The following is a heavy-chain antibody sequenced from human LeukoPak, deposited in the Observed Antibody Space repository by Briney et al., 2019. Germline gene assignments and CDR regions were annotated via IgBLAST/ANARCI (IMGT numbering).Heavy chain of an antibody. CDR2: ISAYNGNT. CDR1: GYTFTSYG. CDR3: ARAAYYYGSSGHNWFDP. J-gene: IGHJ5*02. Sequence: GASVKVSCKASGYTFTSYGISWVRQAPGQGLEWMGWISAYNGNTNYAQKLQGRVTMTTDTSTSTAYMELRSLRSDDTAVYYCARAAYYYGSSGHNWFDPWGQGTLVTVSS. V-gene: IGHV1-18*01. D-gene: IGHD3-22*01.